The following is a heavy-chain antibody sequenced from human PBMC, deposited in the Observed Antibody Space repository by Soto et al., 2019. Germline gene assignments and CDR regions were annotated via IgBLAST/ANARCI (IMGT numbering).Heavy chain of an antibody. CDR1: GFTVSSNY. J-gene: IGHJ1*01. Sequence: EVQLVESGGGLVQPGGSLRLSCAASGFTVSSNYMSWVRQAPGKGLEWVSVIYSGGSTYYADSVKGRFTISRDNSKNTLYLHMNSLRAEATAVYYCARDRIAVAGNPEYFQHWGQGTLVTVSS. V-gene: IGHV3-66*01. CDR3: ARDRIAVAGNPEYFQH. D-gene: IGHD6-19*01. CDR2: IYSGGST.